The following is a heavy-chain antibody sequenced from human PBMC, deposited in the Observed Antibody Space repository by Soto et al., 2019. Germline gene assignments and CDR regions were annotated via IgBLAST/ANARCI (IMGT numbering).Heavy chain of an antibody. CDR1: GFTFSDYW. CDR2: IKRDGSTT. CDR3: ARGAINYYYDDG. Sequence: EVQLVESGGGLVQPGGSLRLSCAASGFTFSDYWMHWVRQAPGKGLEWVSRIKRDGSTTNYADSVKGRFTISRDNAKNTLYLEMNSLRVEDTADYYCARGAINYYYDDGWGKGTTGTVSS. J-gene: IGHJ6*03. V-gene: IGHV3-74*01.